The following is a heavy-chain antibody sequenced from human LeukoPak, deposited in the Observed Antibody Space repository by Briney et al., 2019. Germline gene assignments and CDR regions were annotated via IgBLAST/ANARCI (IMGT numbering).Heavy chain of an antibody. CDR1: GFAFRSYW. V-gene: IGHV3-7*01. CDR3: ARGPRLFDS. Sequence: GGSLRLSCAASGFAFRSYWMSWVRQAPGKRPEWVANIKQDGSQKYYVDSVKGRFTISRDNAESSLYLRMNSLRAEDTAVYYCARGPRLFDSWGQGTLVTVSS. D-gene: IGHD2-21*02. J-gene: IGHJ4*02. CDR2: IKQDGSQK.